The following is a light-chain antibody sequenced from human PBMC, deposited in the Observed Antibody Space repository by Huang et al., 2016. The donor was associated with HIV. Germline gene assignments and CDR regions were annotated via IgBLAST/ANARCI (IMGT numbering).Light chain of an antibody. Sequence: EIVLTQSPGTLSLSPGERATLACRASQSVSRTDLAWYQQKPCQAPRLLIYGASSRATGIPDRLSGSGSGTDFTLTISRLEPEDFAVYYCQQYGSSPGTFGQGTKVEIK. J-gene: IGKJ1*01. CDR1: QSVSRTD. V-gene: IGKV3-20*01. CDR2: GAS. CDR3: QQYGSSPGT.